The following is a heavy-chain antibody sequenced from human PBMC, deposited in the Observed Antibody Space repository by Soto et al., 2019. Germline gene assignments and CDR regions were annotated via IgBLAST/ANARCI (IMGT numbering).Heavy chain of an antibody. D-gene: IGHD3-22*01. CDR2: ISYDGSNK. Sequence: QVQLVESGGGVVQPGRSLRLSCAASGFTFSSYGMHWVRQAPGKGLEWVAVISYDGSNKYYADSVKGRFTISRDNSKNTLYLQMNSLRAEDTAVYYCAKEAYYYDSSGYVLDYWGQGTLITVSS. CDR1: GFTFSSYG. J-gene: IGHJ4*02. V-gene: IGHV3-30*18. CDR3: AKEAYYYDSSGYVLDY.